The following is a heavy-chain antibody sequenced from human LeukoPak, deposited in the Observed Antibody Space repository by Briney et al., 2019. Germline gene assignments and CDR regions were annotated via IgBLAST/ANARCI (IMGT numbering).Heavy chain of an antibody. CDR1: GFTVSSNS. J-gene: IGHJ4*02. CDR2: IYSGGST. V-gene: IGHV3-53*01. D-gene: IGHD3-22*01. Sequence: PGGSLRLSCAASGFTVSSNSLSWVRQAPGKGLEWVSVIYSGGSTYYADSVKGRFTISRDNSKNTLYLQMSSLRVEDTAVYYCARGPPQMIVPIYWGQGTLVTVSS. CDR3: ARGPPQMIVPIY.